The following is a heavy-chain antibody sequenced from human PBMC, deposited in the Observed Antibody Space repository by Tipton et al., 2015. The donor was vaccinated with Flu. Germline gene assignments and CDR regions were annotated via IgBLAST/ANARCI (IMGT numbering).Heavy chain of an antibody. D-gene: IGHD5-18*01. Sequence: TLSLTCAVYGGSFSGYYWSWIRQPPGKGLEWIGYIYYSGSTNYNPSLKSRVTISVDTSKNQFSLKLSSVTAADTAVYYCARADAVGRLLGYGYGWEFASWGLGTLVTVPS. V-gene: IGHV4-59*01. CDR2: IYYSGST. CDR1: GGSFSGYY. J-gene: IGHJ4*02. CDR3: ARADAVGRLLGYGYGWEFAS.